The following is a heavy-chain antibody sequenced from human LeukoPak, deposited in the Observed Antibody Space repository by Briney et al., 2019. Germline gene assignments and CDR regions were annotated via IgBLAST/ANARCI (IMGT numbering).Heavy chain of an antibody. CDR1: GYSFTSYW. CDR3: ARSEGYGGNSRDAFDI. CDR2: IYPGDSDT. J-gene: IGHJ3*02. D-gene: IGHD4-23*01. Sequence: GESLKISCKGSGYSFTSYWIGWVRQMPGKGLEWMGIIYPGDSDTRYSPSFQGQVTISADKSISTAYLQWSSLKASDTAMYYCARSEGYGGNSRDAFDIWGQGTMVTVSS. V-gene: IGHV5-51*01.